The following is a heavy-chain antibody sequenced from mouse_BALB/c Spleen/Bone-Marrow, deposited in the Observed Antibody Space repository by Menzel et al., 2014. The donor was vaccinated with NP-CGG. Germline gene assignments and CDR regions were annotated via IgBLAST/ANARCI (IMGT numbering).Heavy chain of an antibody. J-gene: IGHJ3*01. CDR2: IVPANGNT. Sequence: VQLQQSGAELVKPGASVKLSCTASGFNIKDTYMHWVKQRPEQGLEWIGRIVPANGNTKYDPKFQGKATITADTSSNTAYLQLSSLTSEDTAVYYCATYYRYDRRFAYWGQGTLVTVSA. D-gene: IGHD2-14*01. CDR3: ATYYRYDRRFAY. CDR1: GFNIKDTY. V-gene: IGHV14-3*02.